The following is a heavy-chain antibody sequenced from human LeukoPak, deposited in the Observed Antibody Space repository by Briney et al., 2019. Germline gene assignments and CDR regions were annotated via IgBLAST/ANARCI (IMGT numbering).Heavy chain of an antibody. Sequence: PSQTLSLTCAVSGGSISSGGYSWSWIRQPPGKGLEWIGYIYHSGSTYYNPSLKSRVTISVDTSKNQFSLKLTSVTAADTAVYYCARDKGLPQAFDIWGQGTMVTVSS. CDR1: GGSISSGGYS. D-gene: IGHD5/OR15-5a*01. CDR2: IYHSGST. CDR3: ARDKGLPQAFDI. V-gene: IGHV4-30-2*01. J-gene: IGHJ3*02.